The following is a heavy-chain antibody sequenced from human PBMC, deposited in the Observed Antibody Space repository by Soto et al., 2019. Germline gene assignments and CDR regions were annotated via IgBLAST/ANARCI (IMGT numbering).Heavy chain of an antibody. V-gene: IGHV3-23*01. Sequence: GGSLRLSCAASGFTFSSYAMSWVRQTPGKGLEWVSAISGSDGSTYYADSVKGRFTISRDNSKNTLYRQVNSLRAEDTAVYYCEKGLVDGSSWYNWFDPWGQGTLVTVSS. J-gene: IGHJ5*02. CDR2: ISGSDGST. CDR3: EKGLVDGSSWYNWFDP. D-gene: IGHD6-13*01. CDR1: GFTFSSYA.